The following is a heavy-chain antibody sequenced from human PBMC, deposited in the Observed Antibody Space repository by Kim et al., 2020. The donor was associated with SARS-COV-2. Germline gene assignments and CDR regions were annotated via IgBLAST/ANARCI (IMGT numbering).Heavy chain of an antibody. D-gene: IGHD2-21*02. V-gene: IGHV7-4-1*02. Sequence: ASVKVSCKASGYTFTSYAMNWVRQAPGQGLEWMGWINTNTGNPTYAQGFTGRFVFSLDTSVSKAYLQISSLKAEDTAVYYCATLDCGGDCSYFDYWGQGTLVTVSS. J-gene: IGHJ4*02. CDR2: INTNTGNP. CDR3: ATLDCGGDCSYFDY. CDR1: GYTFTSYA.